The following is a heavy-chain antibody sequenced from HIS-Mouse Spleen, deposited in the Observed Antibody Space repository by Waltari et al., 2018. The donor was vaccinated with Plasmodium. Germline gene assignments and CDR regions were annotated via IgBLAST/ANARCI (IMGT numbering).Heavy chain of an antibody. CDR1: GYSFTSYW. CDR3: ARPSANWGSESNWYFDL. V-gene: IGHV5-51*01. Sequence: EVQLVQSGAEVKKPGESLKISCKGSGYSFTSYWIGWVRQMPGKGLERMGIIEPGDSGTRYSPSFQGQGTISADKSISTAYLQWSSLKASDTAMYYCARPSANWGSESNWYFDLWGRGTLVTVSS. CDR2: IEPGDSGT. D-gene: IGHD7-27*01. J-gene: IGHJ2*01.